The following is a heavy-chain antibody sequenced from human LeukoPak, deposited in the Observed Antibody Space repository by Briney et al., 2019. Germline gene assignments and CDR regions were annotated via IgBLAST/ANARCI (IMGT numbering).Heavy chain of an antibody. V-gene: IGHV3-23*01. D-gene: IGHD5-18*01. Sequence: GGSLRLSCATSGFTFSSYAMSWVRQAPGKGLEWVSAIRGNGDSTYYADSVKGRFTISRDSSKSTLYLQMDSLRAEDTAVYYCAKDTAMVSSNYFDYWGQGTLVTVSS. CDR2: IRGNGDST. J-gene: IGHJ4*02. CDR3: AKDTAMVSSNYFDY. CDR1: GFTFSSYA.